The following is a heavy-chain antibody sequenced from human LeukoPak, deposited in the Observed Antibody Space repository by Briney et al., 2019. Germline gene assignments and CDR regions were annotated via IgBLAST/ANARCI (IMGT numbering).Heavy chain of an antibody. CDR3: ARYTPRYCSGGSCYYDFDY. J-gene: IGHJ4*02. Sequence: SETLSLTCTVSGGSISSYYWSWIRQPPGMGLEWIGYIYYSGSTNYNPSLKSRVTISVDTSKNQFSLKLSSVTAADTAVYYCARYTPRYCSGGSCYYDFDYWGQGTLVTVSS. CDR2: IYYSGST. D-gene: IGHD2-15*01. CDR1: GGSISSYY. V-gene: IGHV4-59*01.